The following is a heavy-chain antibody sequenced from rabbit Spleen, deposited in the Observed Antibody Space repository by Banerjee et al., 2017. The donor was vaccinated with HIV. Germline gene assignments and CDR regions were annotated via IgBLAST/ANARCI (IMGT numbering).Heavy chain of an antibody. J-gene: IGHJ4*01. CDR1: RFDFSTYS. CDR3: VREAGYGGYGDGNL. CDR2: IVPIFGVT. Sequence: QELVESGGGLVQPGGSLKLSCKASRFDFSTYSMSWVRQAPGKGLEWIGYIVPIFGVTYYASWVKGRFTFPSLNAQNTLYLQLNSLTAADTATYFCVREAGYGGYGDGNLWGQGTLVTVS. V-gene: IGHV1S7*01. D-gene: IGHD6-1*01.